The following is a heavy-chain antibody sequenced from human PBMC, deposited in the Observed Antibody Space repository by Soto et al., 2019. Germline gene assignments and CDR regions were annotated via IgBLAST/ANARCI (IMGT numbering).Heavy chain of an antibody. D-gene: IGHD6-6*01. V-gene: IGHV1-69*10. J-gene: IGHJ4*02. CDR3: ARSYSSSLGFFY. CDR1: GGTFSSYA. CDR2: IIPIFGIA. Sequence: GASVKVSCKASGGTFSSYAISWVRQAPGQGLEWMGGIIPIFGIANYAQKFQGRVTITADKSTSTAYMELSSLRSEDTAVYYCARSYSSSLGFFYWGQGTLVTVSS.